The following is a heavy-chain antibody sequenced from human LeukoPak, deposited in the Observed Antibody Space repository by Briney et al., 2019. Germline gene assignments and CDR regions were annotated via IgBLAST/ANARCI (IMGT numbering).Heavy chain of an antibody. J-gene: IGHJ6*02. D-gene: IGHD2-2*02. CDR3: AGVPAAIWYYYYGMDV. Sequence: GGSLRLSCAASGFTFSSYAMSRVRQAPGKGLEWVSAISGSGGSTYYADSVKGRFTISRDNSKNTLYLQMNSLRAEDTAVYYCAGVPAAIWYYYYGMDVWGQGTTVTISS. CDR2: ISGSGGST. CDR1: GFTFSSYA. V-gene: IGHV3-23*01.